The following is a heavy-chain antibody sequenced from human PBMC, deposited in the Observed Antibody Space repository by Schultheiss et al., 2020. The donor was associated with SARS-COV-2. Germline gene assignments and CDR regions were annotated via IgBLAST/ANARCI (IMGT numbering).Heavy chain of an antibody. CDR1: GGSFTGYY. J-gene: IGHJ4*02. V-gene: IGHV4-34*01. CDR3: ARIDSSGYYAYDY. CDR2: INHSGST. Sequence: SETLSLTCAVNGGSFTGYYWSWIRQPQGKGPEWIGEINHSGSTNYNPSLKSRVTISVDTSENQFSLKVRSVTAADTAVYYCARIDSSGYYAYDYWGQGTLVTVSS. D-gene: IGHD3-22*01.